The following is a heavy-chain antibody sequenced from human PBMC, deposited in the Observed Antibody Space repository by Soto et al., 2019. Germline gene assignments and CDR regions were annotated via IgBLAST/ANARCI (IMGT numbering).Heavy chain of an antibody. V-gene: IGHV3-33*01. Sequence: QVQLVESGGGVVQPGRSLRLSCAASGFTFSSYGMHWVRQAPGKGLEWVAVIWYDGSNKYYADSVKGRFTISRDNSENTLYLQMNSLRAEDTAVYYCARALDGYNYFDYWGQGTLVTVSS. CDR2: IWYDGSNK. D-gene: IGHD5-12*01. J-gene: IGHJ4*02. CDR3: ARALDGYNYFDY. CDR1: GFTFSSYG.